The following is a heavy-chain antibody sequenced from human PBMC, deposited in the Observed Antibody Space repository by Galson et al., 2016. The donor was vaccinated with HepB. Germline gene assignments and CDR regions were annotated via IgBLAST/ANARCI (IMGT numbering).Heavy chain of an antibody. J-gene: IGHJ4*02. CDR3: ARRDGDMQPSDY. Sequence: SLRLSCAASGFTFRIYHMTWVRQAPGKGLEWVSALSSGGSTYYADSVKGRFSISRDNSKNILYLQMNSLRVGDTAVYYCARRDGDMQPSDYWGQGTLVTVSS. CDR2: LSSGGST. V-gene: IGHV3-23*01. CDR1: GFTFRIYH. D-gene: IGHD5-24*01.